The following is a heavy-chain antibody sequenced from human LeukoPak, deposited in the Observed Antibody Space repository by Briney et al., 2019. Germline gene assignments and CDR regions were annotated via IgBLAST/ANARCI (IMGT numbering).Heavy chain of an antibody. CDR3: ARVEMATTDNPVDY. CDR2: IYSGGST. D-gene: IGHD5-24*01. V-gene: IGHV3-66*01. CDR1: GFTFSTYT. Sequence: GGSLRLSCAASGFTFSTYTMNWVRQAPGKGLEWVSVIYSGGSTYYADSVKGRFTISRDNSKNTLYLQNNRLRAEDTAVYYWARVEMATTDNPVDYWGQGTLVTVSS. J-gene: IGHJ4*02.